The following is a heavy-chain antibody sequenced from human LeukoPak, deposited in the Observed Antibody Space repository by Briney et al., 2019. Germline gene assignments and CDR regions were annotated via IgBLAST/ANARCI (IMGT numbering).Heavy chain of an antibody. CDR3: ARFPSYDPHRMDV. V-gene: IGHV4-39*01. Sequence: SETLSLTCTVSGGSIRSSYYYWGWIRQPPGKGLEWIGSIYDSGSTYYNPSLKSRVTISVDTSKNQFSLKLNSVTAADTAVYYCARFPSYDPHRMDVWGQGTTVTVSS. D-gene: IGHD3-22*01. CDR2: IYDSGST. CDR1: GGSIRSSYYY. J-gene: IGHJ6*02.